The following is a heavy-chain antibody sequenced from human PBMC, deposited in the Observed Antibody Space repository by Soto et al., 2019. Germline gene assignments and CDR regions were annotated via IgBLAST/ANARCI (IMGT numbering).Heavy chain of an antibody. CDR2: IYYSGST. J-gene: IGHJ4*02. CDR1: GGSISSSSYY. D-gene: IGHD2-21*02. Sequence: TLSLTCTVSGGSISSSSYYWGWIRQPPGKGLEWIGSIYYSGSTYYNPSLKSRVTISVDTSKNQFSLKLSSVTAADTAVYYCARHIVVVTAIIPNFDYWGQGTLVTVSS. CDR3: ARHIVVVTAIIPNFDY. V-gene: IGHV4-39*01.